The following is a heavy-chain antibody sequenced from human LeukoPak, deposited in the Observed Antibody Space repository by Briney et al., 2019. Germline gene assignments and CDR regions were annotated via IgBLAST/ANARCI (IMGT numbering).Heavy chain of an antibody. CDR3: AKFYPLWLRGAYFDY. Sequence: GAPVKVSCKASGYTFTDYYMHWVQQAPGKGLEWMGRVDPEDGETIYAEKFQGRVTITADTSTDTAYMELSSLRSEDTAVYYCAKFYPLWLRGAYFDYWGQGTLVTVSS. V-gene: IGHV1-69-2*01. CDR1: GYTFTDYY. J-gene: IGHJ4*02. CDR2: VDPEDGET. D-gene: IGHD5-18*01.